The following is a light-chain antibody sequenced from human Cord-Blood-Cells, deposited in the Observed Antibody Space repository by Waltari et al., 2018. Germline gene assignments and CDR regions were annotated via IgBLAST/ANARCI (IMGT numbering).Light chain of an antibody. Sequence: EIVMTQSPATLSVSPGERATLSCRASQSVSSNLAWYQQKPGQAPRLLIYGASTRATGIPARLSGSGSGTEFTLTISSLQSEDFAVYYCQQYNNWPFTFGPGTNVDIK. CDR1: QSVSSN. CDR3: QQYNNWPFT. V-gene: IGKV3-15*01. J-gene: IGKJ3*01. CDR2: GAS.